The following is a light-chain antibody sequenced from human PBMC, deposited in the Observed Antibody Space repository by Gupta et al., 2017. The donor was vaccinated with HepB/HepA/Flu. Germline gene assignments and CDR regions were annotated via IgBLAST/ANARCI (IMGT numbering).Light chain of an antibody. Sequence: DIQMTQSPSSLSASIGDRVTFTCRTTQDIKSFLNWYQHKPGKAPKLLIYAASILQTGVPSRFSGSGSETNFTLTIAGRQPEEFATYYCQEEYSSQFIFGGGTRVEIK. CDR1: QDIKSF. CDR3: QEEYSSQFI. J-gene: IGKJ4*01. V-gene: IGKV1-39*02. CDR2: AAS.